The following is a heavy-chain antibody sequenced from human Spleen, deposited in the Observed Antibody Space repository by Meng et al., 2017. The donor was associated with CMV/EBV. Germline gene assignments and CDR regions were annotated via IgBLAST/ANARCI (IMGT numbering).Heavy chain of an antibody. CDR1: GFTFSSYW. J-gene: IGHJ6*02. CDR3: AREVGDIVVVPAAIWTYYYGMDV. V-gene: IGHV3-7*01. CDR2: IKQDGSEK. D-gene: IGHD2-2*02. Sequence: GRSLRLSCAASGFTFSSYWMSWVRQAPGKGLEWVANIKQDGSEKYYVDSVKGRFTISRDNAKNSLYLQMNSLRAEDTAVYYCAREVGDIVVVPAAIWTYYYGMDVWGQGTTVTVSS.